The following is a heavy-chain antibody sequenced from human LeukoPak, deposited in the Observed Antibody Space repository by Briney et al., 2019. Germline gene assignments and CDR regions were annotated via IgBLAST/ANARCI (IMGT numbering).Heavy chain of an antibody. V-gene: IGHV3-7*01. CDR3: ARDTRDYDYVWGSWYYFDY. Sequence: GGSLRLSCAAPGFTFSSYWMSWVRQAPGKGLGWVANIQQDGSEKYYVDSVKGRFTISRDNAKNSLYLQMNSLRAEDTAVYYCARDTRDYDYVWGSWYYFDYWGQGTLVTVSS. D-gene: IGHD3-16*01. J-gene: IGHJ4*02. CDR2: IQQDGSEK. CDR1: GFTFSSYW.